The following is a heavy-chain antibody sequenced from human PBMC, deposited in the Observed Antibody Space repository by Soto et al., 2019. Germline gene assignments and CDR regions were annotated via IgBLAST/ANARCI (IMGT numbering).Heavy chain of an antibody. D-gene: IGHD3-10*01. CDR2: IYYSGST. CDR1: GGSISSYY. J-gene: IGHJ4*02. CDR3: ARELYSITMFRGVLPRYFDY. Sequence: SETLSLTCTVSGGSISSYYWSWIRQPPGKGLEWIGYIYYSGSTNYNPSLKSRVTISVDTSKNQFSLKPSSVTAADTAVYYCARELYSITMFRGVLPRYFDYWGQGTLVTVSA. V-gene: IGHV4-59*01.